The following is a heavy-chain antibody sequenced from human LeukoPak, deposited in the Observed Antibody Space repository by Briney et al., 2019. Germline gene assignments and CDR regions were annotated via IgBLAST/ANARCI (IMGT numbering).Heavy chain of an antibody. CDR3: ARDTYYYRLGAANAFDI. CDR2: IYYSGST. Sequence: SETLSPTCTVSGGSISSYYWSWIRQPPGKGLEWIGYIYYSGSTNYNPSLKSRVTISVDTSKNQFSLKLSSVTAADTAVYYCARDTYYYRLGAANAFDIWGQGTMVTVSS. V-gene: IGHV4-59*01. J-gene: IGHJ3*02. CDR1: GGSISSYY. D-gene: IGHD3-10*01.